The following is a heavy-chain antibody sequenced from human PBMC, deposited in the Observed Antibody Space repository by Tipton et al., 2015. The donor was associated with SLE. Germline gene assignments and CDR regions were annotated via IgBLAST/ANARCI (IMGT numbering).Heavy chain of an antibody. Sequence: TLSLTCTVSGGSISSHFLCWIRQPPGKGLEWIGYIYYSGSTNYNPSLKSRVTISVDTSKNQFSLKLSSVTAADTAVYYCARDYYMRAFDIWGQGTMVTVSS. V-gene: IGHV4-59*11. CDR1: GGSISSHF. D-gene: IGHD1-26*01. J-gene: IGHJ3*02. CDR3: ARDYYMRAFDI. CDR2: IYYSGST.